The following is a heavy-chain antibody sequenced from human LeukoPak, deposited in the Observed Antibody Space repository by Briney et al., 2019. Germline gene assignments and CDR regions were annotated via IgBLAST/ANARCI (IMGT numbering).Heavy chain of an antibody. CDR3: ARTYGDYVRNWFDP. CDR2: IYPGDSDT. D-gene: IGHD4-17*01. V-gene: IGHV5-51*01. J-gene: IGHJ5*02. CDR1: GSRFTSYW. Sequence: GGSLKISCKGSGSRFTSYWIGWVRQMPGKGREGMGIIYPGDSDTRYSPSFQGQVTISADKSISTAYLQWSSLKASDTAMYYCARTYGDYVRNWFDPWGQGTLVTVSS.